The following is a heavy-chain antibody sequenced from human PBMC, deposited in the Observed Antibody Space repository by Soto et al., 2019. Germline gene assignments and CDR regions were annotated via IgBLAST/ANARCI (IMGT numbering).Heavy chain of an antibody. D-gene: IGHD5-12*01. CDR2: IKSKGSGGTT. J-gene: IGHJ4*02. V-gene: IGHV3-15*07. CDR3: IWQADYIGSWH. Sequence: EVQLVESEGGLVKPGGSLRLSCAVSGIPFTDAWMNWVRQAPGKGLEWVGRIKSKGSGGTTDYAAPVKGRFTISRDDSKHTLYLQMDSLQIGDTAVYFCIWQADYIGSWHWGQGSLVTVSS. CDR1: GIPFTDAW.